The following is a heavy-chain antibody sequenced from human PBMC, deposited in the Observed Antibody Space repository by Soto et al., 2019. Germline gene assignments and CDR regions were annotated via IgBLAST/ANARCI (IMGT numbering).Heavy chain of an antibody. Sequence: PXVSLRLWVAASGFTFSSYGMYWVRQAPGKGLEWVAVISYDGSSKYYADSVKGRLTISRDNSENTLYLQMNSLRAEDTAVYYCAKGSIVGATKDWFDPWGQGTLVTVSS. D-gene: IGHD1-26*01. V-gene: IGHV3-30*18. CDR1: GFTFSSYG. CDR2: ISYDGSSK. J-gene: IGHJ5*02. CDR3: AKGSIVGATKDWFDP.